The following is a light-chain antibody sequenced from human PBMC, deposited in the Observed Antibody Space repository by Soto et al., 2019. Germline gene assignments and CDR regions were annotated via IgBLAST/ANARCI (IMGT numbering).Light chain of an antibody. CDR1: QSVYSN. CDR2: GAS. CDR3: QQYSYWPLT. V-gene: IGKV3-15*01. J-gene: IGKJ4*01. Sequence: EIVMTQSPATLSVSPGDRATLSCRATQSVYSNVAWYQQKPGQAPRLLIYGASTRATGFPSRFSGSGSGAEFTLTIASLQSEGLGIYYCQQYSYWPLTFGGGIKVEI.